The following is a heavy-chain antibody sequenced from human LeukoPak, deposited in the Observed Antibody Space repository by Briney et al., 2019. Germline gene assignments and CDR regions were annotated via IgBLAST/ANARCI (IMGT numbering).Heavy chain of an antibody. Sequence: SETLSLTCTVSGGSISSFHWSWIRQPPGKGLEHIGSIYDSGSTYYNPSLKSRVTISVDTSKNQFSLKLSSVTAADTAVYYCARTYSGRSYYFDCWGQGTLVTVSS. CDR2: IYDSGST. CDR1: GGSISSFH. J-gene: IGHJ4*02. D-gene: IGHD1-26*01. V-gene: IGHV4-59*01. CDR3: ARTYSGRSYYFDC.